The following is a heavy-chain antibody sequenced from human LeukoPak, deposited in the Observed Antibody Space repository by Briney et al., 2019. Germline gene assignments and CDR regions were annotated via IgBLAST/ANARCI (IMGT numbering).Heavy chain of an antibody. Sequence: GGSLRLSCAASGFTFSSYGMHWVRQAPGKGLEWVSVIYSGGSTYYADSVKGRFTISRDNSKNTLYLQMNSLRAEDTAVYYCAREGGHYYGSGSYYTDYWGQGTLVTVSS. CDR3: AREGGHYYGSGSYYTDY. J-gene: IGHJ4*02. D-gene: IGHD3-10*01. CDR1: GFTFSSYG. V-gene: IGHV3-NL1*01. CDR2: IYSGGST.